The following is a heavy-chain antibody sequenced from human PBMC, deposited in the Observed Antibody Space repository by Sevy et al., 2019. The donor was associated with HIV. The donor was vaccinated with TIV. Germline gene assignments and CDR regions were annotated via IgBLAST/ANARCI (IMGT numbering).Heavy chain of an antibody. V-gene: IGHV3-11*01. CDR3: ARDRYTDGSYYFDY. D-gene: IGHD5-18*01. CDR2: ISSSGSTI. Sequence: GWSLRLSCAASGFTFSDYYMSWIRQAPGKGLEWVSYISSSGSTIYYADSVKGRFTISRDNAKNSLYLQMNSLRAEDTAVYYCARDRYTDGSYYFDYWGQGTLVTVSS. CDR1: GFTFSDYY. J-gene: IGHJ4*02.